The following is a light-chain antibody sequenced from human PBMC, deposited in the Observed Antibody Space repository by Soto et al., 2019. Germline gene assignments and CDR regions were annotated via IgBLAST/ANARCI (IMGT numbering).Light chain of an antibody. J-gene: IGKJ1*01. CDR3: QQLNSYPWT. CDR2: EAS. V-gene: IGKV3-11*01. CDR1: QSVSNN. Sequence: EIVMTQSPAILSVSPGDRATLSCRAGQSVSNNLAWYQQKPGQAPRLLIYEASNRATGIPARFSGSGSGADFTLTISSLEPEDFATYYCQQLNSYPWTFGQGTKVDIK.